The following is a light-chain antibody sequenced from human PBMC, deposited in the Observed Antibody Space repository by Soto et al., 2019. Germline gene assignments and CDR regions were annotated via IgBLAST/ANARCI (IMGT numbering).Light chain of an antibody. CDR1: SSNIGSNY. CDR2: RNN. Sequence: QSVLTQPPSASGTPGQRVTISCSGSSSNIGSNYVYWYQQLQGTAPKLLIYRNNQRPSGVPDRFSGSKSGTSASLAISGLRSEDEAAYYCAAWDDSLNGCVFGGGTKVTVL. V-gene: IGLV1-47*01. CDR3: AAWDDSLNGCV. J-gene: IGLJ3*02.